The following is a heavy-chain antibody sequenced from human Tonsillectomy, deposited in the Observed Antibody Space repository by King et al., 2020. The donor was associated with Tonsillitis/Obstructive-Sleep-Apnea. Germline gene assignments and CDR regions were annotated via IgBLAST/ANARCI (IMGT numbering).Heavy chain of an antibody. Sequence: VQLVESGGGVVQPGRSLRLSCAASGFTFSSYGMHWVRQAPGKGLEWVAVIWYDGSNKYYADSVKGRFTISRDNSKNTLYLQMNSLRAEDTAVYYCAREPHQYSSGWFTFDYWGQGTRVTVSS. CDR3: AREPHQYSSGWFTFDY. J-gene: IGHJ4*02. CDR1: GFTFSSYG. D-gene: IGHD6-19*01. V-gene: IGHV3-33*01. CDR2: IWYDGSNK.